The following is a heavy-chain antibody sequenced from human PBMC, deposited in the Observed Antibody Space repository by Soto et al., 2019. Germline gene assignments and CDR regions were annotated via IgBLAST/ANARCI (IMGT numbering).Heavy chain of an antibody. CDR1: GDSFNTYW. V-gene: IGHV5-51*01. Sequence: GESLKISCQGSGDSFNTYWIGWVRQMPGKALEWMGIIYPGDSDPRYSPSFQGQVTISADKSISTAYLQWSSLKASDTAMYYCARSPCGADCYSVAPFDYWGQGTLVTVSS. CDR2: IYPGDSDP. J-gene: IGHJ4*02. D-gene: IGHD2-21*02. CDR3: ARSPCGADCYSVAPFDY.